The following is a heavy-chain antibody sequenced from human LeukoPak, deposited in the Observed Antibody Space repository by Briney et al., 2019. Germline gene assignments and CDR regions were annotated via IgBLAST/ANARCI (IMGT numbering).Heavy chain of an antibody. CDR3: ATLWKKYAFDI. CDR1: GGSFSGYY. Sequence: SETLSLTCAVYGGSFSGYYWSWIRQPPGKGLEWIGEINHSGSTNYNPSLKSRVTISVDKSKNQFSLKLSSVTAADTAVYYCATLWKKYAFDIWGQGTMVTVSS. V-gene: IGHV4-34*01. D-gene: IGHD1-1*01. J-gene: IGHJ3*02. CDR2: INHSGST.